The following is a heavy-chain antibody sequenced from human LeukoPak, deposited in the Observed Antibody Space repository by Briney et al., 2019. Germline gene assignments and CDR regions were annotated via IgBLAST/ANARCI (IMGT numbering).Heavy chain of an antibody. CDR2: VNYIGST. CDR1: GDSINIHHHF. D-gene: IGHD4-23*01. CDR3: AREGGNFDFDY. V-gene: IGHV4-31*03. J-gene: IGHJ4*02. Sequence: PSQTLSLTCTVSGDSINIHHHFWGWVRQHPGKGLEWIGYVNYIGSTFYNPSLKSRLIISLDTSKNQISLNLTTVTAADTAVYYCAREGGNFDFDYWGQGSLVTVSS.